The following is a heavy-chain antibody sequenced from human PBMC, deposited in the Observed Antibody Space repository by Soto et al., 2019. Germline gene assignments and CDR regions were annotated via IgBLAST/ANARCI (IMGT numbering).Heavy chain of an antibody. J-gene: IGHJ6*02. CDR1: GYTFTGYY. D-gene: IGHD3-3*01. CDR2: INPNSGGT. Sequence: GASVKVSCKASGYTFTGYYMHCVRQAPGQGLEWMGWINPNSGGTNYAQKFQGWVTMTRDTSISTAYMELSRLRSDDTAVYYCARDSRYYDFWSGYYNRNYYYGMDVWGQGTTVTVSS. V-gene: IGHV1-2*04. CDR3: ARDSRYYDFWSGYYNRNYYYGMDV.